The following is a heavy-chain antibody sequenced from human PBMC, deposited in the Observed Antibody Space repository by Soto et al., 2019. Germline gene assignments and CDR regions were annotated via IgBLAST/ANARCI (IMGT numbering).Heavy chain of an antibody. J-gene: IGHJ3*02. Sequence: GGSLRLACAASGLTFSSYGMHWVRPAPGKGLEWVAVIWYDGSNKYYADSVKGRFTISRDNSKNTLYLQMNSLRAEDTAVYYCARDKLGIAAAGRAFDIWGQGTMGTVAS. CDR3: ARDKLGIAAAGRAFDI. D-gene: IGHD6-13*01. CDR2: IWYDGSNK. CDR1: GLTFSSYG. V-gene: IGHV3-33*01.